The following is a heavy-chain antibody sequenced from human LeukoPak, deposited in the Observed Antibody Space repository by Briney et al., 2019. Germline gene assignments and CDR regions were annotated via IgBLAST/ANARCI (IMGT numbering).Heavy chain of an antibody. Sequence: GGSLRLSCAVSGFTFSSYGMHWVRQAPGKGLEWVSSISSSSSYIYYADSVKGRFTISRDNAKNSLYLQMNSLRAEDTAVYYCARDGIVVVPAAIGYYYYGMDVWGQGTTVTVSS. V-gene: IGHV3-21*01. D-gene: IGHD2-2*01. CDR2: ISSSSSYI. CDR1: GFTFSSYG. CDR3: ARDGIVVVPAAIGYYYYGMDV. J-gene: IGHJ6*02.